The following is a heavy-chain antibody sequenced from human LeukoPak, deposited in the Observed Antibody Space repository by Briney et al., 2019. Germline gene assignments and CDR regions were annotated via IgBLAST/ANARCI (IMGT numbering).Heavy chain of an antibody. CDR2: TYTSGST. J-gene: IGHJ4*02. D-gene: IGHD3-10*01. Sequence: SETLSLACTVSGGSISTYYWSWIRQPPGKGLEWIGYTYTSGSTDYNPSLKSRVTISLDTSNNQFSLNLNSVTAADTAVYYCARSRGRKVTPFDYWGQGILVTVSS. V-gene: IGHV4-4*09. CDR1: GGSISTYY. CDR3: ARSRGRKVTPFDY.